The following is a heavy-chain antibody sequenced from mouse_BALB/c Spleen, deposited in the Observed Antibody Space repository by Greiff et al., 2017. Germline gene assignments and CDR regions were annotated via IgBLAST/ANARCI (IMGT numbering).Heavy chain of an antibody. D-gene: IGHD2-1*01. CDR1: GYTFSSYW. CDR2: ILPGSGST. V-gene: IGHV1-9*01. CDR3: ARDGNSVYAMDY. J-gene: IGHJ4*01. Sequence: VKLQQSGAELMKPGASVKISCKATGYTFSSYWIEWVKQRPGHGLEWIGEILPGSGSTNYNEKFKGKATFTADTSSNTAYMQLSSLTSEDSAVYYCARDGNSVYAMDYWGQGTSVTVSS.